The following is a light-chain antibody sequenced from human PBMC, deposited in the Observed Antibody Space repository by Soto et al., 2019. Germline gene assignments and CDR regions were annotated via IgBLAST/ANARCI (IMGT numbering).Light chain of an antibody. Sequence: NFMLTQPHSVSESPGKTVIISCTRSSGSIASNYVQWYQLRPGSSPTTVIYEDNLRPSGVPDRFSGSIDSSSNSASLTISGLKTEDEADYYCQSCDSSNCVFGGGTKLTVL. V-gene: IGLV6-57*01. J-gene: IGLJ3*02. CDR1: SGSIASNY. CDR3: QSCDSSNCV. CDR2: EDN.